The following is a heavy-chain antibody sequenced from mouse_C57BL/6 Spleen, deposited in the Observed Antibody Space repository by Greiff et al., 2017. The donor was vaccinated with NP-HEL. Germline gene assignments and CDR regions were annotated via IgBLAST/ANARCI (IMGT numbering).Heavy chain of an antibody. J-gene: IGHJ3*01. CDR2: ISSGSSTI. CDR1: GFTFSDYG. D-gene: IGHD1-1*01. CDR3: ARRYYGSSQGFAY. Sequence: EVMLVESGGGLVKPGGSLKLSCAASGFTFSDYGMHWVRQAPEKGLEWVAYISSGSSTIYYADTVKGRFTISRDNAKNTLFLQMTSLRSEDTAMYYCARRYYGSSQGFAYWGQGTLVTVSA. V-gene: IGHV5-17*01.